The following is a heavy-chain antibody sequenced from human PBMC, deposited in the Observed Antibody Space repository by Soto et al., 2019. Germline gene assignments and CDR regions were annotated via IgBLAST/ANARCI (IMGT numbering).Heavy chain of an antibody. CDR1: GGSISSYY. D-gene: IGHD4-17*01. CDR3: ARASTVTTRGSRNNWFDP. Sequence: TLSLTCTVSGGSISSYYWSWIRQPPGKGLEWIGYIYYSGSTNYNPPLKSRVTISVDTSKNQFSLKLSSVTAADTAVYYCARASTVTTRGSRNNWFDPWGQGTLVTVSS. J-gene: IGHJ5*02. V-gene: IGHV4-59*08. CDR2: IYYSGST.